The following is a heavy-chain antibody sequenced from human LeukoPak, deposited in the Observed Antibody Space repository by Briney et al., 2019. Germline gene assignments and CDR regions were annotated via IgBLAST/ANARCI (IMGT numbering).Heavy chain of an antibody. CDR3: ARLSRGPIQLWYSFDY. V-gene: IGHV4-59*08. CDR2: IYYSGST. CDR1: GGSISSYY. Sequence: PSETLSLTCTVSGGSISSYYWSWIRQPPGKGLEWIGYIYYSGSTNYNPSLKSRVTISADTSKNQFSLKLSSVTAADTAVYYCARLSRGPIQLWYSFDYWGQGTLVTVSS. J-gene: IGHJ4*02. D-gene: IGHD5-18*01.